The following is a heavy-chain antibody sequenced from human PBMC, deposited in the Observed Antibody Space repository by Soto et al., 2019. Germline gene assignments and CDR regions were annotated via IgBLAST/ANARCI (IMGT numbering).Heavy chain of an antibody. CDR2: TYYRSKWNN. CDR3: AREDTAGHFDF. Sequence: QTLSLTFAISGDSVASNSAVWNLIRQSPSRGLEWLGKTYYRSKWNNDYAVSVKSRITINPDTSKNQFSLQLNSVTPEDTAVYYCAREDTAGHFDFWGQGTLVTVSS. V-gene: IGHV6-1*01. J-gene: IGHJ4*02. CDR1: GDSVASNSAV.